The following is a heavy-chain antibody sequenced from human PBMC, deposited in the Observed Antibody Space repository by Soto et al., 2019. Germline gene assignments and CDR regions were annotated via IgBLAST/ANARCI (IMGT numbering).Heavy chain of an antibody. V-gene: IGHV4-59*01. CDR2: IYNSGAT. CDR3: ASEPTYCSNSSCYYYYDS. CDR1: GGSLGSYD. D-gene: IGHD2-2*01. Sequence: SQTLSLTCTVSGGSLGSYDWTWMRQPPGKGLEWIGYIYNSGATNYNPSLKSRVTIPVDTSKNQRSLKLRSVTAADTAVYYCASEPTYCSNSSCYYYYDSWGQGSLVTVSS. J-gene: IGHJ4*02.